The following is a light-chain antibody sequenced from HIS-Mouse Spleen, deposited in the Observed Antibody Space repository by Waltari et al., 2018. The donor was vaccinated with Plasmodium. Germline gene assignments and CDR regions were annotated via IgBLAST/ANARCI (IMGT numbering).Light chain of an antibody. Sequence: SYELTQPSSVSVSPGQTARITCSGDVLAKKYARWFQQKPGQAPVLVICKDSERPSGIPVRFAGSSSGTTVTLTISGAQVEDEADYYCYSAADNNRVFGGGTKLTVL. J-gene: IGLJ3*02. CDR3: YSAADNNRV. CDR2: KDS. V-gene: IGLV3-27*01. CDR1: VLAKKY.